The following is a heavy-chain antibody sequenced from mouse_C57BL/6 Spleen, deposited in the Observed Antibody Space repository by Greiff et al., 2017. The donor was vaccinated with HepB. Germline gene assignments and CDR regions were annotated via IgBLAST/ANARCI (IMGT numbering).Heavy chain of an antibody. V-gene: IGHV1-52*01. D-gene: IGHD1-1*01. Sequence: QVQLQQPGAELVRPGSSVKLSCKASGYTFTSYWMHWVKQRPIQGLEWIGNIDPSDSETHYNQKFKDKATLTVDKSSRPAYMQLSSLTSEDSAVYYCARITTTYFDYWGQGTTLTVSS. CDR1: GYTFTSYW. J-gene: IGHJ2*01. CDR2: IDPSDSET. CDR3: ARITTTYFDY.